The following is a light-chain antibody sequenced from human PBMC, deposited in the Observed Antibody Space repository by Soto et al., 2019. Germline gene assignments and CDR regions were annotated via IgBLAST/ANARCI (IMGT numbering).Light chain of an antibody. J-gene: IGLJ1*01. Sequence: QSALTQPPSVSGAPGQRVTISCTGSSSNIGAGYDVHWYQQLPGTAPKLLIYGNSNRPSGVPDRFSGSKSGTSASLAITGLQAEDEADYYCQYYESSLSGYVFGPGTKVTVL. CDR3: QYYESSLSGYV. CDR2: GNS. V-gene: IGLV1-40*01. CDR1: SSNIGAGYD.